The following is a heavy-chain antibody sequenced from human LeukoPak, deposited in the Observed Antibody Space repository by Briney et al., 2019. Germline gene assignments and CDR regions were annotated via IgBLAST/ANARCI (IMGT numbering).Heavy chain of an antibody. V-gene: IGHV3-23*01. CDR1: GFTFRSYA. Sequence: PGESLKISCAASGFTFRSYAMNWVRQAPGKGLEWVSAISGTGDSPHYADSVKGRFTISRDNSKNTLYLQMNSLRAEDTAFYYCAKDIGWFDPWGQGTLVTVSS. CDR2: ISGTGDSP. J-gene: IGHJ5*02. CDR3: AKDIGWFDP.